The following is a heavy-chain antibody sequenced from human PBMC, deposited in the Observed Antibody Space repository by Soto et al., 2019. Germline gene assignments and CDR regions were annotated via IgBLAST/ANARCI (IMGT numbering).Heavy chain of an antibody. Sequence: QVQLVQSGAEVKKPGASVKVSCKASGYTFTTHGISWVRQVPGQGLEWMGWVRGDNGHTNYAQRLQGRVTMTTDTSTNTAYIELRSLRSDDSSVYYSAIDLSYCRIPTCYRAWFAPLGQGTLVTVSS. CDR2: VRGDNGHT. V-gene: IGHV1-18*01. CDR1: GYTFTTHG. CDR3: AIDLSYCRIPTCYRAWFAP. D-gene: IGHD2-2*01. J-gene: IGHJ5*02.